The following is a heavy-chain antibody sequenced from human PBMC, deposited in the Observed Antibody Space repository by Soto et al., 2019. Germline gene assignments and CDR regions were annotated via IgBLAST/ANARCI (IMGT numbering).Heavy chain of an antibody. V-gene: IGHV3-53*04. J-gene: IGHJ4*02. Sequence: EVQLVESGGGLVQPRGSLRVSCVASGLTLTTNYMSWVRQAPGKGLEWLSSIYRGGSTYYADAVQGRFTMSRHNPENTLYLQLNSLRAEDTAVYYCARHISGYDPYFDYWGQGTLVTVSS. CDR1: GLTLTTNY. D-gene: IGHD5-12*01. CDR2: IYRGGST. CDR3: ARHISGYDPYFDY.